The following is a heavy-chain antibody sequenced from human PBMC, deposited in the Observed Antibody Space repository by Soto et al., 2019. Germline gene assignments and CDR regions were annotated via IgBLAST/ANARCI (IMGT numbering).Heavy chain of an antibody. Sequence: GGSLRLSCADSGSTFSTYWMHWVRQAPGKGLVWVSRINSDGSTTTYADSVKGRFTISRDNAKNTLYLQMNSLRAEDTAVYYCARQGLVGAVRFDYCGQGTLVTVSS. V-gene: IGHV3-74*01. D-gene: IGHD1-26*01. CDR3: ARQGLVGAVRFDY. J-gene: IGHJ4*02. CDR2: INSDGSTT. CDR1: GSTFSTYW.